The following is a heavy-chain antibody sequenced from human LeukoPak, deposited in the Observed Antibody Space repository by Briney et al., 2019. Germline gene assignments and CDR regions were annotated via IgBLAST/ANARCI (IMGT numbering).Heavy chain of an antibody. CDR3: ARQLGLRGGYNWFDP. CDR1: GFTFSSYS. D-gene: IGHD5-18*01. V-gene: IGHV3-48*01. CDR2: ISCSSTI. J-gene: IGHJ5*02. Sequence: GGSLRLSCAASGFTFSSYSMNWVRQAPGKGLVCVSYISCSSTIYYADSVKGRFTISRDNAKNSLYLQMNSLRAKDTAVYYCARQLGLRGGYNWFDPWGQGTLVTVSS.